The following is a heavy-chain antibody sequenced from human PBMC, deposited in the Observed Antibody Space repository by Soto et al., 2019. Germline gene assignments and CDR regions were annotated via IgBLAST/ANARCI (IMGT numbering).Heavy chain of an antibody. J-gene: IGHJ4*02. CDR3: ARDKSSRAVAGNFDY. CDR2: IYHSGST. V-gene: IGHV4-4*02. Sequence: PSETLSLTCAVSGGSISSSNWWSWVRQPPGKGLEWIGEIYHSGSTNYNPSLKSRVTISVDKSKNQFSLKLSSVTAADTAVYYCARDKSSRAVAGNFDYWGQGTLVTVSS. CDR1: GGSISSSNW. D-gene: IGHD6-19*01.